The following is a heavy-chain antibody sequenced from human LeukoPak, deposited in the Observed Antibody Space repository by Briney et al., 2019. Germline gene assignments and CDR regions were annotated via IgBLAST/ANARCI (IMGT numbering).Heavy chain of an antibody. J-gene: IGHJ4*02. CDR3: AKDRYSGLNTIDY. Sequence: PGRSLRLSCAASEFTFSTYGMHWVRQAPGKGLEWVAVISYDRSYKFYADSVKGRFTISRDNSKSTLYLQMNSLRAEDTAVYYCAKDRYSGLNTIDYWGQGTLVTVSS. CDR2: ISYDRSYK. CDR1: EFTFSTYG. D-gene: IGHD6-13*01. V-gene: IGHV3-30*18.